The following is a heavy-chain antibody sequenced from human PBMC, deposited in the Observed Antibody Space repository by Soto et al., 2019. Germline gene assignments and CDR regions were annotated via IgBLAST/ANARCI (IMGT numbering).Heavy chain of an antibody. Sequence: QVQLQESGPGLVKPSETLSLTCAVSGASIRSDYWSWIRQIPGRGLEWIGYIYDSERTNYNPSLRSLVTISADTSKNQFSLKVRSVTAADTAVYYCARQWDYWGQGILVTVSS. CDR1: GASIRSDY. V-gene: IGHV4-59*08. J-gene: IGHJ4*02. CDR2: IYDSERT. CDR3: ARQWDY.